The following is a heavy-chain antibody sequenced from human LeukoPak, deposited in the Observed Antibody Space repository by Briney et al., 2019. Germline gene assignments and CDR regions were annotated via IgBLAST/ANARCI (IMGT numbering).Heavy chain of an antibody. J-gene: IGHJ4*02. CDR2: IEPAGSDT. CDR1: GFTFMNYW. Sequence: GGSLRLSCAASGFTFMNYWMTWVRVAPGKGLEWVANIEPAGSDTYYVDPVRGRFTFSRDNAKNFLYLQMNSLRVEDTALYFCRRFGSEAAIDSWGQGTRSPSLQ. V-gene: IGHV3-7*01. CDR3: RRFGSEAAIDS. D-gene: IGHD3-10*01.